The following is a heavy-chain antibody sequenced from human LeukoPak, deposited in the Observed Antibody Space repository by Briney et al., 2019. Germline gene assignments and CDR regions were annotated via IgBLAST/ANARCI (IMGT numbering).Heavy chain of an antibody. CDR1: GFTFSHYA. CDR3: AREARKWSSSPLFNHGMDV. Sequence: GGSLTLSCAASGFTFSHYAMHWVRQPAGKGPEWVALISDDGTSTYDGDSVKGRFTTSRDNSKPTLSLQMNSLRAEDTAVYYCAREARKWSSSPLFNHGMDVWGQGTTVTVSS. CDR2: ISDDGTST. J-gene: IGHJ6*02. D-gene: IGHD2-15*01. V-gene: IGHV3-30*04.